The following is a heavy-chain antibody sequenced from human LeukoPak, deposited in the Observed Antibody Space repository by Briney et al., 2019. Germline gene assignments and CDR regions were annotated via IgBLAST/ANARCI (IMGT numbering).Heavy chain of an antibody. CDR1: GGSISSYY. CDR2: IYCSGST. V-gene: IGHV4-59*01. D-gene: IGHD3-22*01. CDR3: ARDSMIGAFDI. J-gene: IGHJ3*02. Sequence: SETLSLTCTVLGGSISSYYWSWIRQPPGKGLEWIGYIYCSGSTNYNPSLKSRVTISVDTSKNQFSLKLSSVTAADTAVYYCARDSMIGAFDIWGQGTMVTVSS.